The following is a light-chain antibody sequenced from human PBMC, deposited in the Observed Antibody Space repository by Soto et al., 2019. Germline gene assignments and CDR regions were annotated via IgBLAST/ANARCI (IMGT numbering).Light chain of an antibody. CDR3: SSYTSSNTWV. CDR2: EVS. Sequence: QSALTQPASVSGSPGQSITISCTGSSSDVGGYDYVSWYQQHPGKAPKLMIYEVSNRPSGVSYRFSGSKSGHTASLTVSGLQAEDEADYYCSSYTSSNTWVFGGGTKLTV. J-gene: IGLJ3*02. V-gene: IGLV2-14*01. CDR1: SSDVGGYDY.